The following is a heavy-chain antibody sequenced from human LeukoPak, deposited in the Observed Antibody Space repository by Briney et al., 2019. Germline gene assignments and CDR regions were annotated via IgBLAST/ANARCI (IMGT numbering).Heavy chain of an antibody. CDR3: ARVYCSSTSCYVLGTDV. V-gene: IGHV4-34*01. CDR2: INHSGST. CDR1: GGSFSGYY. J-gene: IGHJ6*02. D-gene: IGHD2-2*01. Sequence: SETLSLTCAVYGGSFSGYYWSWIRQPPGKGLEWIGEINHSGSTNYNPSLKSRVTISVDTSKNQFSLKLSSVTAADTAVYYCARVYCSSTSCYVLGTDVWGQGTTVTVSS.